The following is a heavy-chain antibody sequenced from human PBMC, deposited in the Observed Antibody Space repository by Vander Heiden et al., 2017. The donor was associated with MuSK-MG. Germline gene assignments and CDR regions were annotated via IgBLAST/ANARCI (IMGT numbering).Heavy chain of an antibody. J-gene: IGHJ3*02. V-gene: IGHV3-15*01. CDR1: GFTFSNAW. CDR3: TTGSQVTPAFDI. CDR2: IKSKTDGGTT. D-gene: IGHD4-4*01. Sequence: EVQLVESGGGLVKPGGSLRLSCAASGFTFSNAWMSWVRQAPGKGLEWVGRIKSKTDGGTTDYAAPVKGRFTISRDDSKNTLYLQMKSLKTEDTAVYYCTTGSQVTPAFDIWGQGTMVTVSS.